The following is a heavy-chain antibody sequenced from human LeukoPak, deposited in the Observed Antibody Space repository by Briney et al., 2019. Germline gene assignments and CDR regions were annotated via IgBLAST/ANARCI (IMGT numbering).Heavy chain of an antibody. Sequence: PGGSLRLSCAASGFAFSSYAINWVRQAPGKGLQWVSVINNSGTSTFYAVPVKGRFTISRDNSRNTLYLQMSSLRGEDTALYFCARSLKWNLVCFDYWGQGTLVTVSS. J-gene: IGHJ4*02. D-gene: IGHD1-1*01. CDR1: GFAFSSYA. CDR2: INNSGTST. CDR3: ARSLKWNLVCFDY. V-gene: IGHV3-23*05.